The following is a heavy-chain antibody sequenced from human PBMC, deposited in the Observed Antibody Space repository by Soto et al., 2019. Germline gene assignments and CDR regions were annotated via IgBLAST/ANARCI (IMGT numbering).Heavy chain of an antibody. D-gene: IGHD6-19*01. CDR2: FYYSGST. J-gene: IGHJ4*02. CDR1: GFTFSNAW. Sequence: PGGSLRLSCAASGFTFSNAWMNWVRQPPGKGLEWIGYFYYSGSTNYNPSLKSRVTISVDTSKNQFSLKLSSVTAADTAVYYCARGGWKLFDYWGQGTLVTVSS. V-gene: IGHV4-59*01. CDR3: ARGGWKLFDY.